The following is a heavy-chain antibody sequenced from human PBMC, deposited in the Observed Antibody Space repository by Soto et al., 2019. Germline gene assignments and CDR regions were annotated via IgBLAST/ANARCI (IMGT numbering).Heavy chain of an antibody. CDR3: ARVERGTATTVVDAFDI. CDR2: MSHSGGT. Sequence: QVQLQQWGAGLLKPSETRSLTCAVYGGFVTSGSYYWSWIRQAPGKGLEWIGEMSHSGGTHFNPSLKSRVAMSVDTSKNQFTLKMSSVTAADTALYYCARVERGTATTVVDAFDIWGPGTMVTVSS. CDR1: GGFVTSGSYY. D-gene: IGHD1-1*01. V-gene: IGHV4-34*01. J-gene: IGHJ3*02.